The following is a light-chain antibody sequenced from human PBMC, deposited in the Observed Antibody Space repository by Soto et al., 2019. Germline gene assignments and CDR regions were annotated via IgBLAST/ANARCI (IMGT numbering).Light chain of an antibody. V-gene: IGKV3-20*01. Sequence: EIVLTPSPGTLSLSPGETATLYCRASQSVISTFLNWYQQKPGQAPRRLSYGAFTRAAAIPDRFSGSGSVTEFTITITRLAPEDFAGYFCQHYDNSPLSFGGGTKVEIK. J-gene: IGKJ4*01. CDR3: QHYDNSPLS. CDR2: GAF. CDR1: QSVISTF.